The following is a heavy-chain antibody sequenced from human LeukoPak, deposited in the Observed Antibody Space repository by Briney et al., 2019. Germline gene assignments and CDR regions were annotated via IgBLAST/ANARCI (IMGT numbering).Heavy chain of an antibody. CDR3: AREAFTIFGVVTPSYMDV. J-gene: IGHJ6*03. CDR2: IYTSGST. V-gene: IGHV4-61*02. Sequence: PSQTLSLTCTVSGGSISSGSYYWSWIRQPAGKGLEWIGRIYTSGSTNYNPSLKSRVTISVDTSKNQFSLKLSSVTAADTAVYYCAREAFTIFGVVTPSYMDVWGKGTTVTVSS. CDR1: GGSISSGSYY. D-gene: IGHD3-3*01.